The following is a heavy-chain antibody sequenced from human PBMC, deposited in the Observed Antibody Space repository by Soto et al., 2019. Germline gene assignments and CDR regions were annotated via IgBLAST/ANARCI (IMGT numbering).Heavy chain of an antibody. Sequence: PGGSLRLSCAASGLTFSTYIMYWVRQDPEKGLEYVSSISTNGDKTYYADSVKGRFTISRDNSKNTLYLQMGSLRAEDTAVYYCARRAVAGYFFDYWGPGTLVTVSS. CDR2: ISTNGDKT. V-gene: IGHV3-64*02. J-gene: IGHJ4*02. CDR1: GLTFSTYI. CDR3: ARRAVAGYFFDY. D-gene: IGHD6-19*01.